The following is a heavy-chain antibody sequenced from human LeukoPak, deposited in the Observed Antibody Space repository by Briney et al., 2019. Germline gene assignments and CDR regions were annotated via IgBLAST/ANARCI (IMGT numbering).Heavy chain of an antibody. CDR2: INAGNGNT. V-gene: IGHV1-3*01. D-gene: IGHD3-16*02. CDR1: GYTFTGYY. Sequence: ASVKVSCKASGYTFTGYYMHWVRQAPGQRLEWMGWINAGNGNTKYSQKFQGRVTITRDTSASTAYMELSSLRSEDTAVYYCARPNNFLTFGGVIAPLDYWGQGTLVTVSS. CDR3: ARPNNFLTFGGVIAPLDY. J-gene: IGHJ4*02.